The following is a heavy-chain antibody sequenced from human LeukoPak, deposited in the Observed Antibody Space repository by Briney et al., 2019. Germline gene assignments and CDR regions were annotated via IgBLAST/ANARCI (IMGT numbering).Heavy chain of an antibody. CDR1: GGSISSYY. Sequence: PSETLSLTCTVSGGSISSYYWSRIRQSPGKGLEWIGYIFYIGSTNYNPSLKSRVTISVDTSKNQFSLKLSSVTAADTAVYYCASTIAAAGLYFDYWGQGTLVTVSS. CDR2: IFYIGST. J-gene: IGHJ4*02. V-gene: IGHV4-59*08. CDR3: ASTIAAAGLYFDY. D-gene: IGHD6-13*01.